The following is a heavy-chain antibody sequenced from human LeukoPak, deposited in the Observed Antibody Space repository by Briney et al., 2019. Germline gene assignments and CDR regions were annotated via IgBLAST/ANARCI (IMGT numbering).Heavy chain of an antibody. V-gene: IGHV4-39*07. J-gene: IGHJ4*02. CDR1: GGSISSSDYW. D-gene: IGHD5-12*01. Sequence: PSETLSLTCTVSGGSISSSDYWWGCIRQPPGKGLEWIGEINHSGSTNYNPSLKSRVTISVDTSKNQFSLKLSSVTAADTAVYYCARAHGGGYSGPTPVNFDYWGQGTLVTVSS. CDR3: ARAHGGGYSGPTPVNFDY. CDR2: INHSGST.